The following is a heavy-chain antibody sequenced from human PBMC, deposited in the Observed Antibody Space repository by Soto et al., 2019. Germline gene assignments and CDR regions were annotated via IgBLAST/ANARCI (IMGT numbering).Heavy chain of an antibody. D-gene: IGHD2-21*01. Sequence: VQLLESGGGLIQPGGSLRLSCGASGFTFSNYGMTWVRQAPGKGLEWVSTISGSGDGAFYADPVKGRFTIYRDHSKNTLYMQMNILSAEDTAMYYCAKEMIASTLADFFDYWGQGILVTVSS. CDR1: GFTFSNYG. V-gene: IGHV3-23*01. CDR3: AKEMIASTLADFFDY. CDR2: ISGSGDGA. J-gene: IGHJ4*02.